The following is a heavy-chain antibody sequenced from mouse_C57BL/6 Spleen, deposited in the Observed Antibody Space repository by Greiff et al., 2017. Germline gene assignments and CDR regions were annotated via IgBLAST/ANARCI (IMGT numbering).Heavy chain of an antibody. D-gene: IGHD2-4*01. J-gene: IGHJ3*01. Sequence: QVQLQQPGAELVRPGSSVKLSCKASGYTFTSYWMHWVKQRPIQGLEWIGNIDPSDSETHYNQKFKDKATLTVDKSSSTAYMQLSSLTSEDSAVYYCARAERLRQGLAYWGQGTLVTVSA. V-gene: IGHV1-52*01. CDR2: IDPSDSET. CDR3: ARAERLRQGLAY. CDR1: GYTFTSYW.